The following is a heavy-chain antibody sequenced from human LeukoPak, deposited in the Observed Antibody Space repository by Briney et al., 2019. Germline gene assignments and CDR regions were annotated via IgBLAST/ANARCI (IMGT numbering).Heavy chain of an antibody. CDR3: ARDYWFTRAFDI. D-gene: IGHD2-8*02. CDR1: GFTFSSYA. V-gene: IGHV3-30-3*01. J-gene: IGHJ3*02. CDR2: ISYDGSNK. Sequence: PGGSLRLSCAASGFTFSSYAMHWVRQAPGKGLEWVAVISYDGSNKYYADSVDGRFTISGDNSKNTLYLQMNSLRAEDTAVYYCARDYWFTRAFDIWGQGTMVTVSS.